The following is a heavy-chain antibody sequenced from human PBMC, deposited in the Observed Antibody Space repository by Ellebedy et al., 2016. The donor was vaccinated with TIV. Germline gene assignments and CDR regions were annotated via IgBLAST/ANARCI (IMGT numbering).Heavy chain of an antibody. CDR1: GFTFSGSA. CDR2: IRSQANSYAT. J-gene: IGHJ4*02. V-gene: IGHV3-73*01. Sequence: GESLKISXAASGFTFSGSAMHWARQSSGKGLEWIGRIRSQANSYATACAPSVKGRFFISRDDSKNTAYLHMNSLNTEDSAVYYCTRRGVSGGITFEYWGQGTLVTVSS. CDR3: TRRGVSGGITFEY. D-gene: IGHD1-20*01.